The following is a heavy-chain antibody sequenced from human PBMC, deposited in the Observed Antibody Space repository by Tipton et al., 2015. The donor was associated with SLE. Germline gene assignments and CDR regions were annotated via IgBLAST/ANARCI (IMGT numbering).Heavy chain of an antibody. Sequence: TLSLTCTVSGGSISSYYWSWVRQPAGGGLVWIGRIYTNANTNYNPSLNSRVTMSVDKSKNHFSLKLISVTAADTAVYYCAREFLNPVTTVHYYFDLWGRGTLVTVSS. CDR1: GGSISSYY. CDR3: AREFLNPVTTVHYYFDL. V-gene: IGHV4-4*07. J-gene: IGHJ2*01. CDR2: IYTNANT. D-gene: IGHD4-11*01.